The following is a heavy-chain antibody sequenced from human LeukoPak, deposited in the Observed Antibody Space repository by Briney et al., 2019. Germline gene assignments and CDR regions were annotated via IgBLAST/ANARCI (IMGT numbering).Heavy chain of an antibody. Sequence: GALKLSFAASGLAFSAYKMHWVRPAPRKGLVWVSRISTDGYTTDYADFVQGRFTASRDNTKNTWSLEMNGLRAEDTAVYYCVVGGSPGYWGQGTLVTVSS. CDR1: GLAFSAYK. CDR2: ISTDGYTT. V-gene: IGHV3-74*01. J-gene: IGHJ4*02. D-gene: IGHD2-15*01. CDR3: VVGGSPGY.